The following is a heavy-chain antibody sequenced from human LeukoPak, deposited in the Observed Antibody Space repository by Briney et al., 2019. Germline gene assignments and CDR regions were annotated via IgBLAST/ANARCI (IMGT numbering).Heavy chain of an antibody. CDR3: ARTPHSGWFFDY. D-gene: IGHD6-19*01. Sequence: SETPSLTCTVSGGSISSYYWSWIRRPPGKGLEWIGYIYYSGSTNYNPSLKSRVTISVDTSKNQFSLKLSSVTAADTAVYYCARTPHSGWFFDYWGQGTLVTVSS. CDR2: IYYSGST. J-gene: IGHJ4*02. V-gene: IGHV4-59*01. CDR1: GGSISSYY.